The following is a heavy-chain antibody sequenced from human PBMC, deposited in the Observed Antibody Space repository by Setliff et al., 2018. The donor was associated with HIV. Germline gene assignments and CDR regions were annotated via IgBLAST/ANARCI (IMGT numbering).Heavy chain of an antibody. CDR2: IRYDASNK. CDR3: AKSCDVPSKPGPYYYSMDV. D-gene: IGHD2-2*01. V-gene: IGHV3-30*02. CDR1: RFDFNNYW. Sequence: GGSLRLSCVASRFDFNNYWMCWVRQAPGKGLEWLTYIRYDASNKFYADSVKGRFTISRDNSKNTLFLQLNSLRVDDTAVYYCAKSCDVPSKPGPYYYSMDVWGKGTTVTVSS. J-gene: IGHJ6*03.